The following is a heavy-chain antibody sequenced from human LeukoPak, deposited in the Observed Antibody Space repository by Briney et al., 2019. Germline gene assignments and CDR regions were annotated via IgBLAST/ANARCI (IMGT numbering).Heavy chain of an antibody. CDR1: GGSISSYY. J-gene: IGHJ4*02. CDR2: IYYSGST. Sequence: SETLSLTCTVSGGSISSYYWSWIRQPPGKGLEWIGYIYYSGSTNHNPSLKSRVTISVDTSKNQFSLKLSSVTAADTAVYYCARVRRDYDSSGYYPHYFDYWGQGTLVTVSS. CDR3: ARVRRDYDSSGYYPHYFDY. V-gene: IGHV4-59*01. D-gene: IGHD3-22*01.